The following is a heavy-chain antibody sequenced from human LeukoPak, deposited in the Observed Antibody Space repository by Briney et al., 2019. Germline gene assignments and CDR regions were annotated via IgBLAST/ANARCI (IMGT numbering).Heavy chain of an antibody. Sequence: SQTLSLTCTVSGGSISSGGYYWSWIRQHPGKGLEWIGYIYYSGSTNYNPSLKSRVTISGDTSKNQFSLKLSSVTAADTAVYYCARHGGRGVYYGMDVWGQGTTVTVSS. CDR2: IYYSGST. J-gene: IGHJ6*02. CDR1: GGSISSGGYY. CDR3: ARHGGRGVYYGMDV. D-gene: IGHD3-10*01. V-gene: IGHV4-31*03.